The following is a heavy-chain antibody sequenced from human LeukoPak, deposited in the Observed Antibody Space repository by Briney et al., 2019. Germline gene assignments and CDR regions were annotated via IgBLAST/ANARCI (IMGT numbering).Heavy chain of an antibody. CDR3: ARDTAGYCSSTSCFEYFQH. CDR1: GYTFTSYG. V-gene: IGHV1-18*01. J-gene: IGHJ1*01. CDR2: ISAYNGNT. D-gene: IGHD2-2*01. Sequence: ASVKVSCKASGYTFTSYGISWVRQAPGQGLEWMGWISAYNGNTNYAQKLQGRVTMTTDTSTSTAYMELRSLRSDDTAVYHCARDTAGYCSSTSCFEYFQHWGQGTLVTVSS.